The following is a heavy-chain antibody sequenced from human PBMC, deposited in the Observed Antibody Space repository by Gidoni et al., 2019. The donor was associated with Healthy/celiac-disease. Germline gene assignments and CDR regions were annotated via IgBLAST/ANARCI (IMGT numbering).Heavy chain of an antibody. CDR2: IYHSGST. J-gene: IGHJ4*02. D-gene: IGHD1-1*01. Sequence: QVQLPESVPVLVKPSVTLSLTCAVSGGSISSSTWWSWVRQPPGKGLEWIGEIYHSGSTNYNPSLKSRVTISVDKSKNQFSRKLSSVTAADTAVYYCARFPLDKGFDYWGQGTLVTGSS. CDR1: GGSISSSTW. CDR3: ARFPLDKGFDY. V-gene: IGHV4-4*02.